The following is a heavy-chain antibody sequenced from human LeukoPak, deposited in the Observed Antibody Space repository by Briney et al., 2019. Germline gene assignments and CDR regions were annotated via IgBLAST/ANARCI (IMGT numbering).Heavy chain of an antibody. CDR3: ARARGVLGASRGAKVGATNWFDP. Sequence: ASVKVSCKASGYTFTSYGISWVRQAPGQGLEWMGWISAYNGNTNYAQKLQGRVTMTTDTSTSTAYMELRSLRSDDTAVYYCARARGVLGASRGAKVGATNWFDPWGQGTLVTVSS. J-gene: IGHJ5*02. CDR2: ISAYNGNT. D-gene: IGHD1-26*01. CDR1: GYTFTSYG. V-gene: IGHV1-18*01.